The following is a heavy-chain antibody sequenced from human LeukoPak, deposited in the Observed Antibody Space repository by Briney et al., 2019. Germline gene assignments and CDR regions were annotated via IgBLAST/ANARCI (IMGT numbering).Heavy chain of an antibody. J-gene: IGHJ4*02. V-gene: IGHV3-23*01. D-gene: IGHD6-13*01. Sequence: PGGSLRLSCAASGFTFSSYAMNWVRQVPGKGLEWVSAISGFGGSTYYADSVKGRFTISRDNSKNTLYLQMNSLRAEDTAVYYCARGSSSAYWGQGTLVTVSS. CDR2: ISGFGGST. CDR3: ARGSSSAY. CDR1: GFTFSSYA.